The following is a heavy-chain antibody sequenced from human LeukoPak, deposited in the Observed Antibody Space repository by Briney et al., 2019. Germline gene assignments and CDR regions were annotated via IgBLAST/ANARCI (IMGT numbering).Heavy chain of an antibody. CDR3: ARDKQRDGYNSAAFDI. V-gene: IGHV3-30-3*01. D-gene: IGHD5-24*01. CDR2: IAYDASNK. J-gene: IGHJ3*02. Sequence: GRSLRLSCAASGFAFSRYDMHWARQAPGKGLEWVTLIAYDASNKYYADSVKGRFTISRDNSKNTLYLQMDSLRPEDTAVYYCARDKQRDGYNSAAFDIWGQGTMVAVSS. CDR1: GFAFSRYD.